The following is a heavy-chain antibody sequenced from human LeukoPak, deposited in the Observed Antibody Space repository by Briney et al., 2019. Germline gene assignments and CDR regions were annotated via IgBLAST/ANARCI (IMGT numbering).Heavy chain of an antibody. CDR3: ARNNGMAV. CDR2: VNRDGSET. V-gene: IGHV3-7*03. J-gene: IGHJ6*02. Sequence: GGSLRLSCAASGFALSSHWMTWVRQVPGRGPEWVANVNRDGSETYYLDSVKGRFTIPKDNAKNSLYLQMNSLRAEDTALYHCARNNGMAVWGQGTTVIVSS. CDR1: GFALSSHW.